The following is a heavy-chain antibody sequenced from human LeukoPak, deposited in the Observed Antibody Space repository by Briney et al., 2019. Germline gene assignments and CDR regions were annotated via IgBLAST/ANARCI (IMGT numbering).Heavy chain of an antibody. D-gene: IGHD6-19*01. CDR2: ISSSSSYI. CDR1: GFTFSSYS. Sequence: GGSLRLSCAASGFTFSSYSMNWVRQAPGKGLEWVSSISSSSSYIYYADSVKGRFTISRDNAKNPLYLQMNSLRAEDTAVYYCARAGSSGYHYWGQGTLVTVSS. J-gene: IGHJ4*02. CDR3: ARAGSSGYHY. V-gene: IGHV3-21*01.